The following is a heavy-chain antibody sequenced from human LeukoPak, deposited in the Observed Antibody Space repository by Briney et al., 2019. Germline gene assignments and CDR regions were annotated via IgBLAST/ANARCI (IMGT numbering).Heavy chain of an antibody. V-gene: IGHV1-2*02. D-gene: IGHD6-25*01. J-gene: IGHJ3*02. CDR3: ARHPRQRAFDI. CDR1: GYTFTGNF. CDR2: INPNNGDT. Sequence: ASVKVSCKTSGYTFTGNFMHWVRQAPGQGPEWMGWINPNNGDTNYAQKFQGRVTMTRVTSITTAYMELSSLRSEDTAVYYCARHPRQRAFDIWGQGTMVTVSS.